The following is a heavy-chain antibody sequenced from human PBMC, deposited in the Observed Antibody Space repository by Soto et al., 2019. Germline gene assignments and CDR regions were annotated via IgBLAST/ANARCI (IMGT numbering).Heavy chain of an antibody. CDR1: GASMSSGGYY. V-gene: IGHV4-31*03. Sequence: TSETLSLTCTVSGASMSSGGYYWTWIRQSPGKGLEWIGYIYYSGSTYYNPSLGSRVAISLDTSRSQFSLTLHSVTAADTAIYYCARDRHNNFFDPWGQGTLVTVSS. CDR3: ARDRHNNFFDP. J-gene: IGHJ5*02. CDR2: IYYSGST. D-gene: IGHD6-6*01.